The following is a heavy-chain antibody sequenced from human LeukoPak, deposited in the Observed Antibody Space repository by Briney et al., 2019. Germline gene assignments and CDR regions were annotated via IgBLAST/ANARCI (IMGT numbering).Heavy chain of an antibody. V-gene: IGHV3-21*01. D-gene: IGHD3-16*02. CDR2: ISSSSSYI. CDR1: GFTFSSYS. J-gene: IGHJ4*02. CDR3: ARDSNYDYVWGSYRFDY. Sequence: GGSLRLSCAASGFTFSSYSMNWVRQAPGKGLGWVSSISSSSSYIYYADSVKGRFTISRDNAKNSLYLQMNSLRAEDTAVYYCARDSNYDYVWGSYRFDYWGQGTLVTVSS.